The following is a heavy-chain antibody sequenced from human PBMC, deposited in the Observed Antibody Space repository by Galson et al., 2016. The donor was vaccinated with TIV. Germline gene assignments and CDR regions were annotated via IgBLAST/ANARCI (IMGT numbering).Heavy chain of an antibody. CDR3: ARARYCSGCSCFIIDS. Sequence: SLRLSCAASEFTFSDYTLHWVRQAPGKGLEWVAVISREGATKHYAASEQGRFTIARDNSKNTLYLQMDSLRTEDTAVYYCARARYCSGCSCFIIDSWGQGTLVTVSS. V-gene: IGHV3-30*01. D-gene: IGHD2-15*01. CDR2: ISREGATK. CDR1: EFTFSDYT. J-gene: IGHJ4*02.